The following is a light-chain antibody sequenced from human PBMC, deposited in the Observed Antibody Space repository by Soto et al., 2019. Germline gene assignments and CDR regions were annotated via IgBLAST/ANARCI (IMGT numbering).Light chain of an antibody. Sequence: QSVLTQSPSASGTPGQRVTISCSGSSSNIGSNTVNWYQQLPGTAPKLLIYSNNQRPSGVPDRFSGSKSGTSASLAISGPQPEDEADYYCAAWDDSMNGVVFGGGTKLTVL. V-gene: IGLV1-44*01. J-gene: IGLJ2*01. CDR2: SNN. CDR3: AAWDDSMNGVV. CDR1: SSNIGSNT.